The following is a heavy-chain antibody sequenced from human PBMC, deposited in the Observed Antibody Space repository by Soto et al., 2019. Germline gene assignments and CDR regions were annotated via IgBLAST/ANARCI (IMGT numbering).Heavy chain of an antibody. CDR1: GYTFTSYG. CDR2: ISAHNRNT. CDR3: ARPIGALSTTDFNY. Sequence: ASVKVSCKASGYTFTSYGISWVRQAPGQGLEWMGWISAHNRNTNYAQELQGRVTMTTDTSTSTAYMELRSLRSDDTAMYYCARPIGALSTTDFNYWGQGTLVTVSS. V-gene: IGHV1-18*01. J-gene: IGHJ4*02. D-gene: IGHD3-22*01.